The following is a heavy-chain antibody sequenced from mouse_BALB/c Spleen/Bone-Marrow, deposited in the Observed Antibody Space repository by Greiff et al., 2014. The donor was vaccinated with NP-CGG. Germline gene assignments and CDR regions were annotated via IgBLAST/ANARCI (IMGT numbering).Heavy chain of an antibody. V-gene: IGHV1-5*01. D-gene: IGHD2-1*01. CDR2: IYPGNSDT. J-gene: IGHJ4*01. CDR1: AYTFTSYW. CDR3: TRSVYHGNWGDY. Sequence: VQLKESGTVLARPGASVKMSCKASAYTFTSYWMHWVKQRPGQGLEWIGAIYPGNSDTSYNQKFKGKAKLTTVTSTSTAYMELSSLTNEDSAVFYCTRSVYHGNWGDYWGQGTPVTVSS.